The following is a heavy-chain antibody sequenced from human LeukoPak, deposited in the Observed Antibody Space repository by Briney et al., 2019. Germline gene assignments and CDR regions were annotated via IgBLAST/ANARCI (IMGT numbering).Heavy chain of an antibody. Sequence: ASVKVSCKASGYTFTRYYMHWVRQAPGQGLEWMGIINPSGGSTSYAQKFQGRVTMTRDTSVSTAYMELSSLRSEDTAVYYCARVGRMVRGVRTYYYYYTDVWGKGTTVTISS. J-gene: IGHJ6*03. V-gene: IGHV1-46*01. CDR2: INPSGGST. CDR3: ARVGRMVRGVRTYYYYYTDV. CDR1: GYTFTRYY. D-gene: IGHD3-10*01.